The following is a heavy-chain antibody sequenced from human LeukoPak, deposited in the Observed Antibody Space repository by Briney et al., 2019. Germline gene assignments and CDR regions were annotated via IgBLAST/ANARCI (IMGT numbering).Heavy chain of an antibody. Sequence: ASVKVSCKASGYTFTGYYMHLVRQAPGQGLEWMGWINPNRGGTNYAQKFQAKGTMTRDTSISTAYMELSRLRSDDTAVYYCARDREVDTEFAFDIWGQGTMVTVSS. CDR2: INPNRGGT. CDR3: ARDREVDTEFAFDI. D-gene: IGHD5-18*01. CDR1: GYTFTGYY. J-gene: IGHJ3*02. V-gene: IGHV1-2*02.